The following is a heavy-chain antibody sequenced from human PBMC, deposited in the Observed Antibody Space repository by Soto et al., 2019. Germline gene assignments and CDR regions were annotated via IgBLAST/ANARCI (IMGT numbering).Heavy chain of an antibody. Sequence: PSETLSLTCTVSGGSVSSGSYYWSWIRQPPGKGLEWIGYIYYSGSTNYNPSLKSRVTISVDTSKNQFSLKLSSVTAADTAVYYCARGNRDYGGNCYAFDIWGQGTMVTVSS. V-gene: IGHV4-61*01. CDR1: GGSVSSGSYY. CDR3: ARGNRDYGGNCYAFDI. CDR2: IYYSGST. D-gene: IGHD4-17*01. J-gene: IGHJ3*02.